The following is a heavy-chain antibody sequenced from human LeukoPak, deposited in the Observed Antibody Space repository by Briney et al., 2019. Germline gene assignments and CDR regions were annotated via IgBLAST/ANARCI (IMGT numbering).Heavy chain of an antibody. D-gene: IGHD6-13*01. CDR2: IDPGDSHA. J-gene: IGHJ4*02. V-gene: IGHV5-51*01. CDR1: GYNFSNYG. CDR3: ARHGVGAGLAAAYI. Sequence: GESLKISCKGSGYNFSNYGIGWVRPMPGKGLEWMSLIDPGDSHAIYSPSFQGQVTISPDKSISAAYLQWSSLKASDTAMYYCARHGVGAGLAAAYIWGQGTLLTVSS.